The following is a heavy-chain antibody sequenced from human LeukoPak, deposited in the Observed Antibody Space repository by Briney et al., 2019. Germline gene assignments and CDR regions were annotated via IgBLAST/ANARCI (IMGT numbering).Heavy chain of an antibody. D-gene: IGHD1-26*01. Sequence: PGGSLRLSCAAPGFTVSSNYMSWVRQAPGKGLEWVSVIYSGGSTYYADSVKGRFTISRDNSKNTLYLQMNSLRAEDTAVYYCARDSGVGAWDYWGQGTLVTVSS. CDR1: GFTVSSNY. V-gene: IGHV3-53*01. CDR2: IYSGGST. J-gene: IGHJ4*02. CDR3: ARDSGVGAWDY.